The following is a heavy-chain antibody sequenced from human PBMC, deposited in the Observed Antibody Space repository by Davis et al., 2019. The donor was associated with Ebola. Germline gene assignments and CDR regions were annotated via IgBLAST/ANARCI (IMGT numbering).Heavy chain of an antibody. V-gene: IGHV3-64*01. CDR3: ARDRRTVTSTAWYNWFDP. CDR2: ISSNGGST. D-gene: IGHD4-17*01. CDR1: GFTFSSYA. J-gene: IGHJ5*02. Sequence: GESLKISCAASGFTFSSYAMHWVRQAPGKGLEYVSAISSNGGSTYYANSVKGRFTISRDNSKNTLYLQMGSLRAEDMAVYYCARDRRTVTSTAWYNWFDPWGQGTLVTVSS.